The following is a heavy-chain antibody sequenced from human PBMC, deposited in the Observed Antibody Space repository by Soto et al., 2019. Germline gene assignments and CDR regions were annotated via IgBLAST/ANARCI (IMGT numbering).Heavy chain of an antibody. CDR2: IYYSGST. J-gene: IGHJ6*02. D-gene: IGHD3-10*01. CDR1: GGSISSGDYY. V-gene: IGHV4-30-4*01. Sequence: SLSLTCTVSGGSISSGDYYWGWIRQPPGKGLEWIGYIYYSGSTYYNPSLKSRVTISVDTSKNQFSLKLSSVTAADTAVYYCARGPGSGSYYTVYYGMDVWGQGTTVTVSS. CDR3: ARGPGSGSYYTVYYGMDV.